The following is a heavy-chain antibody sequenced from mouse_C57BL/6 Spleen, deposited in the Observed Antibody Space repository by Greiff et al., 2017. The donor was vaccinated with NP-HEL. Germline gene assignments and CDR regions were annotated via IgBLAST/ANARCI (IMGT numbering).Heavy chain of an antibody. J-gene: IGHJ3*01. Sequence: QVQLQQSGAELVKPGASVKLSCKASGYTFTSYWMHWVKQRPGRDLEWIGRIDPNSGGTKYNEKFKSKATLTVDKPSSTAYMQLSSLTSEDSAVYYCAREWSNPAWFAYWGQGTLVTVSA. CDR1: GYTFTSYW. D-gene: IGHD2-5*01. V-gene: IGHV1-72*01. CDR2: IDPNSGGT. CDR3: AREWSNPAWFAY.